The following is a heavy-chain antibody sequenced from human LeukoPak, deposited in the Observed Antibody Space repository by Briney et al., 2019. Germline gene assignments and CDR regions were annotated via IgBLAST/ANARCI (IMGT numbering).Heavy chain of an antibody. J-gene: IGHJ5*02. D-gene: IGHD4-17*01. V-gene: IGHV1-46*01. CDR3: ARGPTVTTSPYNWFDP. CDR2: INPSGGST. CDR1: GYTFTSYY. Sequence: GASVKVSCKASGYTFTSYYMHWVRQAPGQGLEWMGIINPSGGSTSYAQKFQGRVTMTRDTSTSTVYMELSSLRSEGTAVYYCARGPTVTTSPYNWFDPWGQGTLVTVSS.